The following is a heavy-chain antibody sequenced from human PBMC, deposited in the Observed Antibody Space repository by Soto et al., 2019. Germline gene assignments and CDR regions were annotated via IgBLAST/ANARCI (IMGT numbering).Heavy chain of an antibody. V-gene: IGHV3-48*01. CDR1: GFTFSSYS. CDR2: ISSSSSTI. D-gene: IGHD2-15*01. J-gene: IGHJ3*02. Sequence: EVQLVESGGGLVQPGGSLRLSCSASGFTFSSYSMNWVRQAPGKGLEWFSYISSSSSTIYYADSVKGRFTISRDKAKNSLYLQMNSLRAEDTAVDYCARDDIVVVGAPTDHAFDSWGQGTMVPVSS. CDR3: ARDDIVVVGAPTDHAFDS.